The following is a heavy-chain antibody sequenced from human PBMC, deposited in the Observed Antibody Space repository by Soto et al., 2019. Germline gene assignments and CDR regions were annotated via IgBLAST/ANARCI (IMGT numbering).Heavy chain of an antibody. J-gene: IGHJ6*02. CDR1: GFTFSSYS. CDR2: ISSSSRTI. CDR3: ARAMITFGGVIGYYYYGMDV. Sequence: PGGSLRLSCAASGFTFSSYSMNWVRQAPGKGLEWLSYISSSSRTIYYADSVKGRFTISRDNAKNSLYLQMNSLRAEDTAVYYCARAMITFGGVIGYYYYGMDVWGQGTTVTVSS. V-gene: IGHV3-48*04. D-gene: IGHD3-16*02.